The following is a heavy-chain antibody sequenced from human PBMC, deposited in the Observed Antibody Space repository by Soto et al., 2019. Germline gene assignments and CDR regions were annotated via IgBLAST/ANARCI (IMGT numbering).Heavy chain of an antibody. CDR1: GYSFTTYW. CDR3: ARTTGNFFSYFDY. J-gene: IGHJ4*02. Sequence: ESLKISCKSSGYSFTTYWIGWVRQMPGKGLEWMGIIYPADSDTRYSPSFQGQVTISADKSISVVYLQWSSLKASDTAIYYCARTTGNFFSYFDYWGQGTPVTVSS. CDR2: IYPADSDT. V-gene: IGHV5-51*01. D-gene: IGHD1-7*01.